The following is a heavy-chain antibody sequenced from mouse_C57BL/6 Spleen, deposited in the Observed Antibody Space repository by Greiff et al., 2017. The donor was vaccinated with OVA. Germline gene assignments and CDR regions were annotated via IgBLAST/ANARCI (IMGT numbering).Heavy chain of an antibody. J-gene: IGHJ3*01. CDR1: GFTFSSYA. D-gene: IGHD1-1*01. Sequence: EVQGVESGEGLVKPGGSLKLSCAASGFTFSSYAMSWVRQTPEKRLEWVAYISSGGDYIYYADTVKGRFTISRDNARNTLYLQMSSLKSEDTAMYYCTREENYYGSSVWFAYWGQGTLVTVSA. V-gene: IGHV5-9-1*02. CDR2: ISSGGDYI. CDR3: TREENYYGSSVWFAY.